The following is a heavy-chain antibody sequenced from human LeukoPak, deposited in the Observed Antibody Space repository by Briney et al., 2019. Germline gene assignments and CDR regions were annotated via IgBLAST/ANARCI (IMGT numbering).Heavy chain of an antibody. CDR3: TRAPGATVTYFDY. Sequence: GGTLRLSCAASGFTFSSYGMHWVRQAPGKGLESVAVIWYDGSNKYYADSVEGRFTISRDNSKNTLYLQMNSLRAEDTAVYYCTRAPGATVTYFDYWGQGTLVTVSS. J-gene: IGHJ4*02. D-gene: IGHD4-17*01. CDR2: IWYDGSNK. V-gene: IGHV3-33*01. CDR1: GFTFSSYG.